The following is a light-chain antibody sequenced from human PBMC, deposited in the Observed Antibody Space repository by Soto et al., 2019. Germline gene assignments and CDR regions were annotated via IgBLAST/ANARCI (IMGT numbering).Light chain of an antibody. Sequence: AIQMTQSPSSLSASVGDRVTITCRASQGIRNDLGWYQQKPGKAPKLLIYDASSLEGGVPSRFSGSGSGTEFTLTISGLQPDDFATCYCQQYNSFSWTFGQGTKVDIK. CDR1: QGIRND. CDR3: QQYNSFSWT. J-gene: IGKJ1*01. CDR2: DAS. V-gene: IGKV1-13*02.